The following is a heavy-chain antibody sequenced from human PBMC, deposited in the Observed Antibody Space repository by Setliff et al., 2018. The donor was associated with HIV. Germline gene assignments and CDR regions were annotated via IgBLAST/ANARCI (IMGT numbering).Heavy chain of an antibody. Sequence: GSLRLSCAASGFTFSTYWMHWVRQAPGKGLVWVSRIKTDGSSTSYADSVKGRFTISRDNAKNTLFLQMNSLRAEDTAVYYCARGGFNHAFDIWGQGTMVTVSS. V-gene: IGHV3-74*01. CDR3: ARGGFNHAFDI. J-gene: IGHJ3*02. CDR1: GFTFSTYW. D-gene: IGHD2-15*01. CDR2: IKTDGSST.